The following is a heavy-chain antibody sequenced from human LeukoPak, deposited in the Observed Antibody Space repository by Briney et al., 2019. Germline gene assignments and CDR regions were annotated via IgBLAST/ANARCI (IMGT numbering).Heavy chain of an antibody. J-gene: IGHJ6*04. CDR3: AGSSPLRYYYYYGMDV. CDR1: GGSFSGYY. V-gene: IGHV4-34*01. CDR2: INHRGST. D-gene: IGHD6-13*01. Sequence: SETLSLTCAVYGGSFSGYYWSWIRQPPGKGLEWIGEINHRGSTNYNPSLKSRVTISVDTSKNQFSLKLSSVTAADTAVYYCAGSSPLRYYYYYGMDVWGKGTTVTVSS.